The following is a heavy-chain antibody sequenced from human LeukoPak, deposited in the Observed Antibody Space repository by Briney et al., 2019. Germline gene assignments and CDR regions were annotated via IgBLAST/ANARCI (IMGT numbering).Heavy chain of an antibody. CDR2: INHSGST. D-gene: IGHD3-9*01. CDR3: ARGGNVLRYFDWLAYGMDV. V-gene: IGHV4-34*01. Sequence: SETLSLTCAVYGGSFSGYYWSWIRQPPGKGLEWIGEINHSGSTNYNPSLKSRVTISVDTSKNQLSLKLSSVTAADTAVYYCARGGNVLRYFDWLAYGMDVWGQGTTVTVSS. J-gene: IGHJ6*02. CDR1: GGSFSGYY.